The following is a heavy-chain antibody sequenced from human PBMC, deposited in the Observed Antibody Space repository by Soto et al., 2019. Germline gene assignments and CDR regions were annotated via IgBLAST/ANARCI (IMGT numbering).Heavy chain of an antibody. CDR1: GFTFSSYA. D-gene: IGHD3-3*02. CDR3: ARSLFLASTDTEPFDY. CDR2: ISYDGSNK. Sequence: GGSLRLSCAASGFTFSSYAMHWVRQAPGKGLEWVAVISYDGSNKYYADSVKGRFTISRDNSKNTLYLQMNSLRADDTAVYYCARSLFLASTDTEPFDYWGQGALVTVSS. V-gene: IGHV3-30-3*01. J-gene: IGHJ4*02.